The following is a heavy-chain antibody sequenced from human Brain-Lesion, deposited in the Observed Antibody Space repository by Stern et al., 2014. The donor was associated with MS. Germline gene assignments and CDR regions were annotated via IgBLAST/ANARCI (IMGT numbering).Heavy chain of an antibody. V-gene: IGHV3-7*01. J-gene: IGHJ2*01. CDR2: LKQDGSET. CDR3: VRAAFTTGWYYWYFDL. Sequence: VQLGQSGGGLVQPGGYLRLSRAASGFTFRNNWMNLGRQAPGKGLDWVANLKQDGSETYHVDSVMGRFTISRDNAKNSLYLQVNSLRAEDTAVYYCVRAAFTTGWYYWYFDLWGRGTLVTVSS. D-gene: IGHD6-19*01. CDR1: GFTFRNNW.